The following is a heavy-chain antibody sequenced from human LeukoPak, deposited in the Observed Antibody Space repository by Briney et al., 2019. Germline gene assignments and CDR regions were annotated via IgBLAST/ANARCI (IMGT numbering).Heavy chain of an antibody. CDR3: ARDGVVVPADYYYYYMDV. D-gene: IGHD2-2*01. CDR1: GGSISSSSYY. J-gene: IGHJ6*03. CDR2: IYYSGST. V-gene: IGHV4-39*07. Sequence: PSESLSLTCTVSGGSISSSSYYWGWIRQPPGKGLEWIGSIYYSGSTYYNPSLKSRVTISVDTSKNQFSLKLSSVTAADTAVYYCARDGVVVPADYYYYYMDVWGKGTTVTVSS.